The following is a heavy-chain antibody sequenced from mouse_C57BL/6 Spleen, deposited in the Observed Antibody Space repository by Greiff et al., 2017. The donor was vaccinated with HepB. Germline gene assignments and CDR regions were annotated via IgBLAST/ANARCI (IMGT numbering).Heavy chain of an antibody. Sequence: VKLQESGPELVKPGASVKISCKASGYTFTDYYINWVKQRPGQGLEWIGWIFPGSGSTYYNEKFKGKATLTVDKSSSTAYMLLSSLTSEDSAVYFCARSGYYGSSSQFSYWGQGTLVTVSA. D-gene: IGHD1-1*01. J-gene: IGHJ3*02. V-gene: IGHV1-75*01. CDR3: ARSGYYGSSSQFSY. CDR2: IFPGSGST. CDR1: GYTFTDYY.